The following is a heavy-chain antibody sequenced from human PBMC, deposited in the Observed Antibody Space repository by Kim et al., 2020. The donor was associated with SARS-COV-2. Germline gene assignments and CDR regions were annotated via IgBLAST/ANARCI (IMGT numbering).Heavy chain of an antibody. CDR3: ARDRHSSSWLNYMDV. CDR2: IIPIFGTA. D-gene: IGHD6-13*01. Sequence: SVKVSCKASGGTFSSYAISWVRQAPGQGLEWMGGIIPIFGTANYAQKFQGRVTITADESTSTAYMELSSLRSEDTAVYYCARDRHSSSWLNYMDVWGKGTTVTVSS. J-gene: IGHJ6*03. CDR1: GGTFSSYA. V-gene: IGHV1-69*13.